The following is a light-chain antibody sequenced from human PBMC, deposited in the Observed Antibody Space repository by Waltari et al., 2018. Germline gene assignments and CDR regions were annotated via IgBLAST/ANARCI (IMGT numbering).Light chain of an antibody. V-gene: IGKV1-39*01. CDR2: GAS. CDR3: HQTFSHPRPS. J-gene: IGKJ2*01. CDR1: QSIGTF. Sequence: DIQMTQSPSSLSASVGDRVTITCRASQSIGTFLNWYQQKPGTAPKVLIYGASSLQSGVPSRFSGSGSGTDFTLTITSLQPEDFATYYCHQTFSHPRPSFGQGTKVDI.